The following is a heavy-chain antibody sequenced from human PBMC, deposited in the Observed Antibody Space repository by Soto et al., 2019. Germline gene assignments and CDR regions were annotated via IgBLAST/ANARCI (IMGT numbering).Heavy chain of an antibody. J-gene: IGHJ4*02. CDR3: TTDHNYYDFWSGYYHVDY. V-gene: IGHV3-15*01. CDR2: IKSKTDGGTT. CDR1: GFTFSNAW. D-gene: IGHD3-3*01. Sequence: LRLSCAASGFTFSNAWMSWVRQAPGKGLEWVGRIKSKTDGGTTDYAAPVKGRFTISRDDSKNTLYLQMNSLKTEDTAVYYCTTDHNYYDFWSGYYHVDYWGQGTLVTVSS.